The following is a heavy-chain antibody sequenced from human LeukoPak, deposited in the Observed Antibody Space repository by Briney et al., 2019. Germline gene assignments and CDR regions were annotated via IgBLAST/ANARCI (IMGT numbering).Heavy chain of an antibody. J-gene: IGHJ4*02. D-gene: IGHD7-27*01. CDR2: IYYSGST. V-gene: IGHV4-39*01. CDR3: ARRPGAAPRSGLYYFDY. Sequence: PSETLSLTCTASGGSISSSSYYWGWIRQPPGKGLEWIGSIYYSGSTYYNPSLKSRVTISVDTSKNQFSLKLSSVTAADTAVYYCARRPGAAPRSGLYYFDYWGQGTLVTVSS. CDR1: GGSISSSSYY.